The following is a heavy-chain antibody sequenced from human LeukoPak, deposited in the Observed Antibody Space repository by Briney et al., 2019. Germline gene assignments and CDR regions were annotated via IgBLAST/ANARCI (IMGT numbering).Heavy chain of an antibody. V-gene: IGHV3-11*06. D-gene: IGHD6-19*01. CDR2: ISSSTYT. J-gene: IGHJ3*02. CDR3: ARDISGYKSAWHAFDI. CDR1: GFTFSDYY. Sequence: GGSLRLSCAASGFTFSDYYMSWIRQAPGKGLEWVSYISSSTYTNYADSVKGRFTISRDNAKNSLYLQLNSLRDEDTAVYYCARDISGYKSAWHAFDIWGQGTLVTVSS.